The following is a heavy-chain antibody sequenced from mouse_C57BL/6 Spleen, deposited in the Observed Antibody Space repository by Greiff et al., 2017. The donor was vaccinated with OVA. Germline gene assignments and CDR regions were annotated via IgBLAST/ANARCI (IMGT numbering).Heavy chain of an antibody. D-gene: IGHD2-3*01. CDR1: GYSFTSYY. V-gene: IGHV1-66*01. CDR2: IYPGSGNT. Sequence: QVQLQQSGPELVKPGASVKISCKASGYSFTSYYIHWVKQRPGQGLEWIGWIYPGSGNTKYNEKFKGKATLTADTSSSTAYMQLSSLTSEDSAVYYCVCTYDGYPHWYFDVWGTGTTVTVSS. J-gene: IGHJ1*03. CDR3: VCTYDGYPHWYFDV.